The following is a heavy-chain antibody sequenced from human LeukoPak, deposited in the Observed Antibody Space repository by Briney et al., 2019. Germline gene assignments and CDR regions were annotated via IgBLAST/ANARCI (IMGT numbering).Heavy chain of an antibody. D-gene: IGHD4-11*01. J-gene: IGHJ4*02. CDR1: GYTFTSYY. V-gene: IGHV1-46*01. Sequence: ASVTVSCTASGYTFTSYYMHWVRQAPGQGLEWMGIINHSGGSTSYAQKFQGRVTMTRDTSTSTVYMELSSLRSEDTAVYYCARARPSYSNYGYFDYWGQGTLVTVSS. CDR3: ARARPSYSNYGYFDY. CDR2: INHSGGST.